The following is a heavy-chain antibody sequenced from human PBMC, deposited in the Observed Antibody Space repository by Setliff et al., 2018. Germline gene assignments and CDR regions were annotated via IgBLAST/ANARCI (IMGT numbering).Heavy chain of an antibody. CDR3: ARGTKTMVINYWYLDV. J-gene: IGHJ2*01. Sequence: SETLSLTCAVYGGSFSDYWWSWIRQLPGKGLEWIAEIHHSGSTNFHPSLKSRVAISVDPSKNQFYLNLRSVTAADTAVYFCARGTKTMVINYWYLDVWGRGTPVTSPQ. V-gene: IGHV4-34*01. CDR1: GGSFSDYW. D-gene: IGHD4-17*01. CDR2: IHHSGST.